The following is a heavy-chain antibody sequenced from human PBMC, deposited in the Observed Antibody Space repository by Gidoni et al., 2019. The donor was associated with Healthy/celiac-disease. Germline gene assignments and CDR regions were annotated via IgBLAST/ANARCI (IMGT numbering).Heavy chain of an antibody. J-gene: IGHJ4*02. CDR3: ARAVYSSGWQPGDY. V-gene: IGHV3-23*01. CDR2: ISGSGGST. D-gene: IGHD6-19*01. CDR1: GFTFSSYA. Sequence: EVQLLESGGGLVQPGGSLRLSCAASGFTFSSYAMSWVRQAPGKGLVWVSAISGSGGSTYYADSVKGRFTISRDNSKNTLYLQMNSLRAEDTAVYYCARAVYSSGWQPGDYWGQGTLVTVSS.